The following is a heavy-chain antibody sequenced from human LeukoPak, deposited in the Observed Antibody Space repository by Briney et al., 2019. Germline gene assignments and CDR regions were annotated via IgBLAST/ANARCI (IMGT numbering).Heavy chain of an antibody. D-gene: IGHD5-18*01. J-gene: IGHJ3*02. CDR2: ISYDGSDK. CDR3: ARGKTAMVRNAFDI. CDR1: GFIFSDYG. V-gene: IGHV3-30*03. Sequence: GGSLRLSCAASGFIFSDYGMNWVRQAPGKGLEWVAIISYDGSDKYYADSVKGRVTISRDNSKNTLYLQMNSLRVEDTAVYYCARGKTAMVRNAFDIWGQGTMVTVSS.